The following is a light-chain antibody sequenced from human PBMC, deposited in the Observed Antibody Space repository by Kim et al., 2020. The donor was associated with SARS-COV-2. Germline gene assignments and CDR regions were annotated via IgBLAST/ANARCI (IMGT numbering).Light chain of an antibody. CDR3: NSYTTSSTYV. CDR1: ISNFGFYDY. J-gene: IGLJ1*01. Sequence: TISSNGTISNFGFYDYVSCYQQHPGKSPKLLIHDVTARPSGVSDRFSGSKSGNTASLTISGLQAEDEADYYCNSYTTSSTYVFGTGTKVTVL. CDR2: DVT. V-gene: IGLV2-14*04.